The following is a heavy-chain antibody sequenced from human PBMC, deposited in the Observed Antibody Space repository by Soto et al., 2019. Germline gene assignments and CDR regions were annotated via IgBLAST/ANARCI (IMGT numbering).Heavy chain of an antibody. CDR2: IYHSGST. J-gene: IGHJ4*02. Sequence: SETLSLTCAVYGESFSGNYWSWIRQPPGKGLEWIGSIYHSGSTYYNPSLKSRVTISVDTSKNQFSLKLSSVTAADTAVYYCARGLSFDYWGQGTLVTVSS. V-gene: IGHV4-34*01. CDR3: ARGLSFDY. CDR1: GESFSGNY.